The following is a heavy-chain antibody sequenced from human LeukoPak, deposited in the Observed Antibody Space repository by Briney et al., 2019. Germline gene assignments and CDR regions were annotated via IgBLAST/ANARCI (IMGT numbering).Heavy chain of an antibody. J-gene: IGHJ3*02. CDR1: GFTFSPYS. V-gene: IGHV3-48*01. CDR2: MSSGGSTI. Sequence: GGSLRLSCEASGFTFSPYSGNWVRQAPGRGLEGVSYMSSGGSTIYYADSVKGRFTISRDNAKNSLYLQMNSLRAEDTAVYYCARALRLGVVIIDAFDIWGQGTMVTVSS. D-gene: IGHD3-3*01. CDR3: ARALRLGVVIIDAFDI.